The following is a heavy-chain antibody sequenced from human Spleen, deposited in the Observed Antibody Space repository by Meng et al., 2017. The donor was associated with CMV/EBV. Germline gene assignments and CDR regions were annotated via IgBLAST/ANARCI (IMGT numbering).Heavy chain of an antibody. Sequence: QLQLQESRPGLVTPSDTLSPTYIVSGGSISSYYWSWIRQPPGKGLECIGYIYNSGSTYYNPSLKSRVIISVDTSKNQFSLKLSSVTAADTAVYYCGSWRGGNYYDYWGQGTLVTVSS. CDR3: GSWRGGNYYDY. J-gene: IGHJ4*02. V-gene: IGHV4-30-4*02. CDR1: GGSISSYY. CDR2: IYNSGST. D-gene: IGHD3-16*01.